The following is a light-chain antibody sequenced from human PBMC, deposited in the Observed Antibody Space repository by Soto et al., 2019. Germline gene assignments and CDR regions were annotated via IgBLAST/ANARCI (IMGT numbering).Light chain of an antibody. J-gene: IGKJ1*01. CDR1: QSVSNNY. CDR2: GAS. V-gene: IGKV3-20*01. Sequence: EIVLTQSPGTLSLSPGERATLSCRTSQSVSNNYLAWYQQKPGQAPRLLIYGASSRATGIPDRFSGSGSGTDFTLSISRLEPEDFVVYYCQQYSSLWTFGQGTKVEIK. CDR3: QQYSSLWT.